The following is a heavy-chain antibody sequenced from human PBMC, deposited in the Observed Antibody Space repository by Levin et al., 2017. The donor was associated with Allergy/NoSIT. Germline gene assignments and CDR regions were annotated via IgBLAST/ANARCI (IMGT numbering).Heavy chain of an antibody. D-gene: IGHD3-9*01. Sequence: SETLSLTCTVSGGSISSGSYYWSWIRQPAGKGLEWIGRIYTSGSTNYNPSLKSRVTISVDTSKNQFSLKLSSVTAADTAVYYCARDDILTGYYWFYMDVWGKGTTVTVSS. CDR3: ARDDILTGYYWFYMDV. V-gene: IGHV4-61*02. J-gene: IGHJ6*03. CDR1: GGSISSGSYY. CDR2: IYTSGST.